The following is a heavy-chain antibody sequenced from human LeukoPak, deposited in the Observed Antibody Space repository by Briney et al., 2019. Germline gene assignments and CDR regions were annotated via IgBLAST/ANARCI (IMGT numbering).Heavy chain of an antibody. D-gene: IGHD3-22*01. CDR2: IIPILGIA. CDR3: ARPLNYYDSSGYYD. V-gene: IGHV1-69*02. CDR1: GGTFNSYT. J-gene: IGHJ4*02. Sequence: SVKVSCKASGGTFNSYTISWVRQAPGQGVEWMGRIIPILGIANYAQKFQGRVTITADKSTSTAYMELSSLRSEDTAVYYCARPLNYYDSSGYYDWGQGTLVTVSS.